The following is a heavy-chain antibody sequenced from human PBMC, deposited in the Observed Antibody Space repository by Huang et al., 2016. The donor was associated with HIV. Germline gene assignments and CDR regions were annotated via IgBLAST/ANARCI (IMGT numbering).Heavy chain of an antibody. V-gene: IGHV1-69*13. CDR1: ADTFSSYA. J-gene: IGHJ3*02. D-gene: IGHD2-15*01. CDR2: IIPPLGTT. CDR3: ARVSRATAAGFAFDI. Sequence: QVQLVQSGAEVKKPGSSVKVSCKASADTFSSYAITWVRQAPGQGLEGKGGIIPPLGTTDYAQKFQDRVTSTADESTNTAYMELSSLRSEDTAVYFCARVSRATAAGFAFDIWGQGTMVTVSS.